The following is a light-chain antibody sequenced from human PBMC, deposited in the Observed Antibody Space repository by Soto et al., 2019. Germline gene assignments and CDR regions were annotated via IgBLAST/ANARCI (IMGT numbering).Light chain of an antibody. CDR1: SSNIETND. Sequence: SVLTQPPSASGTPGQWVTISCSGSSSNIETNDIYWHQQVPGSAPKLLIYSNDQRPSGVPDRFSASKSGTSASLAISGLRSEDEAEYFCATWDDSLRGVVFGGGTKVTVL. J-gene: IGLJ2*01. V-gene: IGLV1-47*02. CDR2: SND. CDR3: ATWDDSLRGVV.